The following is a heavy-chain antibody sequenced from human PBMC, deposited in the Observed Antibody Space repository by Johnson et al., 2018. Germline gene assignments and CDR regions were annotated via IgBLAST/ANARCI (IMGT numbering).Heavy chain of an antibody. Sequence: VQLVESGGGVVQPGRSLRLSCAASGFTFSSYGMHWFRQAPGKGLEWVGFIRSKAYGGTTEYAASVKGRFTISRDDSKSIAYLQMSSLRSEDTAVYYCARDVTVNYYYYMDVWGKGTTVTVSS. V-gene: IGHV3-49*03. CDR3: ARDVTVNYYYYMDV. CDR1: GFTFSSYG. CDR2: IRSKAYGGTT. D-gene: IGHD4-11*01. J-gene: IGHJ6*03.